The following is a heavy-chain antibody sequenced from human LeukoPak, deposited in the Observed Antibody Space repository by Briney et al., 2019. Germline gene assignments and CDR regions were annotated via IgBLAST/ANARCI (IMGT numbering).Heavy chain of an antibody. J-gene: IGHJ6*02. CDR1: GFTVSSNY. Sequence: GGSLRLSCAASGFTVSSNYMTWVRQAPGKGLEWVPVIYSGGSTYYADSVRGRFTISRDNSKNTLYLQMNSLRAEDPAVYYCARPIGIQLYYGMDVWGQGTTVTVSS. D-gene: IGHD5-18*01. V-gene: IGHV3-53*01. CDR2: IYSGGST. CDR3: ARPIGIQLYYGMDV.